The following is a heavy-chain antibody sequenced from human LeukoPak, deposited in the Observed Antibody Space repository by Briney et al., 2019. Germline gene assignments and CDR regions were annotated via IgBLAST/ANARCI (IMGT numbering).Heavy chain of an antibody. J-gene: IGHJ3*02. D-gene: IGHD2-15*01. Sequence: ASVKVSCKTSGFILTAFYLHWVRQGPGQGLGWMAWIDLNSGYTNYAQKFQGRVIMTRDTSTNTAYMEVPNLTSDATAMYYCVTSTGYSSTWGAFDIWGQGTMITVSS. CDR3: VTSTGYSSTWGAFDI. V-gene: IGHV1-2*02. CDR2: IDLNSGYT. CDR1: GFILTAFY.